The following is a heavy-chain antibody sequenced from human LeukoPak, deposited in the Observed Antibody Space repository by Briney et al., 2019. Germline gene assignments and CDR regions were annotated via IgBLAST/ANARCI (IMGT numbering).Heavy chain of an antibody. CDR3: ARASYYYDSSGYYSRLLTYDAFDI. CDR1: GYTFTGYY. J-gene: IGHJ3*02. V-gene: IGHV1-2*02. CDR2: INPNSGGT. Sequence: ASVKVSCKTSGYTFTGYYMHWVRQAPGQGLEWMGWINPNSGGTNYAQKFQGRVTMTRDMSTSTVYMELSSLRSEDTAVYYCARASYYYDSSGYYSRLLTYDAFDIWGQGTMVTVSS. D-gene: IGHD3-22*01.